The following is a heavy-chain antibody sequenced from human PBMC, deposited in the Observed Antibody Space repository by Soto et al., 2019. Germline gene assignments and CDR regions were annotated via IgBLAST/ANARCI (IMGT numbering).Heavy chain of an antibody. CDR2: IYYSGST. Sequence: PSETLSLTCTVSGGSISSYYWSWIRQPPGKGLEWIGYIYYSGSTNYNPSLKSRVTISVDTSKNQFSLKLSSVTAADTAVYYCAREMGSGSYGDGFDYWGQGTLVTVSS. V-gene: IGHV4-59*01. CDR1: GGSISSYY. J-gene: IGHJ4*02. D-gene: IGHD3-10*01. CDR3: AREMGSGSYGDGFDY.